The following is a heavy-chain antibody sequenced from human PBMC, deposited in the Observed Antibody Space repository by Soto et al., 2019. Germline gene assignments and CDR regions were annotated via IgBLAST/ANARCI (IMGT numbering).Heavy chain of an antibody. CDR3: AKDGVRGNYDYVWGSYRYGWFDP. J-gene: IGHJ5*02. CDR1: GFTFDDYA. D-gene: IGHD3-16*02. V-gene: IGHV3-9*01. Sequence: GGSLRLSCAASGFTFDDYAMHWVRQAPGKGLEWVSGISWNSGSIGYADSVKGRFTISRDNAKNSLYLQMNSLRAEDTALYYCAKDGVRGNYDYVWGSYRYGWFDPWGQGTLVTVSS. CDR2: ISWNSGSI.